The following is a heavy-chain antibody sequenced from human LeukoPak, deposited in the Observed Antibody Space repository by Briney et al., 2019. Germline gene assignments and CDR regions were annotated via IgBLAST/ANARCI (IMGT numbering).Heavy chain of an antibody. CDR2: ISGSGGST. CDR3: AKDRRGCTSTSCYYRFDY. V-gene: IGHV3-23*01. J-gene: IGHJ4*02. CDR1: GFTFSSYA. D-gene: IGHD2-2*01. Sequence: GGSLRLSCAASGFTFSSYALSWVRQAPAKGLEWVSGISGSGGSTHYADSVKGRFTISRDNSKNTLYLQMNSLRAEDTAVYYCAKDRRGCTSTSCYYRFDYWGQGTLVTVSS.